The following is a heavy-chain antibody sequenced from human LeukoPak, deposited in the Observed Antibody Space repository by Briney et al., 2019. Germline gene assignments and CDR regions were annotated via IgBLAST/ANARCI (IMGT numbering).Heavy chain of an antibody. CDR3: TTGLESGWYNY. D-gene: IGHD6-19*01. J-gene: IGHJ4*02. CDR2: IKSKTDGGTT. V-gene: IGHV3-15*01. CDR1: GFTFSNAW. Sequence: MAGGSLRLSCAASGFTFSNAWMSWVRQAPGKGLEWVGRIKSKTDGGTTDYAAPVKGRFTISRDDSKNTLYLQMNSLKTEDTAVYYCTTGLESGWYNYWGQGTLVTVSS.